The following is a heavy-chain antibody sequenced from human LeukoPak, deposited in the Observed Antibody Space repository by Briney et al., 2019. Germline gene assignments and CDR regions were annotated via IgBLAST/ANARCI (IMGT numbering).Heavy chain of an antibody. CDR2: INHNGNVN. J-gene: IGHJ5*02. Sequence: GGSLRLSCAASGFTFSSYWMNWARQAPGKGLEWVASINHNGNVNYYVDSVKGRFTISRDNSKNTLYLQMNSLRVEDTAVYYCLVWKHVFDRWGQGTLVTVSS. V-gene: IGHV3-7*01. CDR1: GFTFSSYW. CDR3: LVWKHVFDR. D-gene: IGHD5/OR15-5a*01.